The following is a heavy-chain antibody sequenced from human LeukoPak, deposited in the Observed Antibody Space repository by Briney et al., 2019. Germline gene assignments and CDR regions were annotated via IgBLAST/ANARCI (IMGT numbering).Heavy chain of an antibody. CDR3: ARASLQLPDY. D-gene: IGHD6-6*01. CDR1: GFTFSSYA. J-gene: IGHJ4*02. V-gene: IGHV3-21*05. Sequence: GGSLRLSCAASGFTFSSYAMSWVRQAPGKGLGWVSYISSANGSIYYADSVKGRFTISRDNAKNSLYLQMNSLRAEDTAVYYCARASLQLPDYWGQGTLVTVSS. CDR2: ISSANGSI.